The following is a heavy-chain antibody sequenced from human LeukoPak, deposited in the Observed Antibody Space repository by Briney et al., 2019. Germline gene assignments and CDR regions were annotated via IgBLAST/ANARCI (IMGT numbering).Heavy chain of an antibody. Sequence: SETLSLTCTVSGGSISSYYWSWIRQPPGKGLEWIGYIYYSGSTNYNPSLKSRVTISVDTSKNQFSLKLSSVTAADTAVYYCARRYCSSTSCYVDYWGQGTLATVSS. CDR2: IYYSGST. CDR1: GGSISSYY. J-gene: IGHJ4*02. V-gene: IGHV4-59*08. CDR3: ARRYCSSTSCYVDY. D-gene: IGHD2-2*01.